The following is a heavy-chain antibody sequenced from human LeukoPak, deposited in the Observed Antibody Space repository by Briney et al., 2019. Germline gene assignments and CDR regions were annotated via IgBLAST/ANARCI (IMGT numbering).Heavy chain of an antibody. CDR2: ISDDGRYK. Sequence: GGSLRLSCAASGFTFKNYGMHYARQAPGKGLEWVAVISDDGRYKNSADSVKGRFTISRDNSNNTLYLQMNSLRAEDTGVYYCAKDRETTASGTFDYWGQGTLVTVSS. CDR1: GFTFKNYG. V-gene: IGHV3-30*18. CDR3: AKDRETTASGTFDY. J-gene: IGHJ4*02. D-gene: IGHD6-13*01.